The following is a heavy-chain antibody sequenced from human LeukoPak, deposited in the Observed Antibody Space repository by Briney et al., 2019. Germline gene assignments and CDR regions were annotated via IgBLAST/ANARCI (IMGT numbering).Heavy chain of an antibody. J-gene: IGHJ5*02. CDR1: GFTFSSYA. CDR2: ISGSGGST. CDR3: AKHGSGSYYTA. V-gene: IGHV3-23*01. Sequence: PGGSLRLSCVASGFTFSSYAMSWVRQAPGKGLEWISAISGSGGSTYYADSVKGRFTISRDNSKNTLYLQMNSLRAEDTAVYYCAKHGSGSYYTAWGQGTLVTVSS. D-gene: IGHD3-10*01.